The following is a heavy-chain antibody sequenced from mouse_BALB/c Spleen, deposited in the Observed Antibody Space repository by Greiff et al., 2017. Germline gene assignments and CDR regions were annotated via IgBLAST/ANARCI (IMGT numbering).Heavy chain of an antibody. V-gene: IGHV2-6-7*01. CDR3: ARDSSGHAMDY. J-gene: IGHJ4*01. CDR2: IWGDGST. D-gene: IGHD3-1*01. Sequence: VQLQESGPGLVAPSQSLSITCTVSGFSLTSYGVHWVRQPPGKGLEWLGVIWGDGSTDYNSALKSRLSISKDNSKSQVFLKMNSLQTDDTARYYCARDSSGHAMDYWGQGTSVTVSS. CDR1: GFSLTSYG.